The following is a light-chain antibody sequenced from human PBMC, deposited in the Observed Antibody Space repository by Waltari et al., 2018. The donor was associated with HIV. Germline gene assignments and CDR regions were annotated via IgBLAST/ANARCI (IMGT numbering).Light chain of an antibody. V-gene: IGKV3D-15*01. CDR3: QQYHHWPPLT. CDR2: QSS. J-gene: IGKJ4*01. Sequence: TQSPATISVSPGGRVTVSCRASQNVDDKLAWYQQKPGQSPRLLIYQSSVRAAGVPTRFGCAGSATNFTLTITSLQSEDFALYFCQQYHHWPPLTFGGGSRVELK. CDR1: QNVDDK.